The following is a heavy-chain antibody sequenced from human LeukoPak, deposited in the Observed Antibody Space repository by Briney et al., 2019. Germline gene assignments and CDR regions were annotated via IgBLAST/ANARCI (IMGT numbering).Heavy chain of an antibody. CDR1: GFTFGDYA. Sequence: TGRSLRLSCTASGFTFGDYAMSWVSQAPGKGLEWLGFIRSKAYGGTTEYAASVKGRFTISRDDSKSIAYLQMNSLKAEDTAVYYCARDTTVPQYYDSSGYCHWGQGTPVTGSS. D-gene: IGHD3-22*01. CDR3: ARDTTVPQYYDSSGYCH. V-gene: IGHV3-49*04. CDR2: IRSKAYGGTT. J-gene: IGHJ6*01.